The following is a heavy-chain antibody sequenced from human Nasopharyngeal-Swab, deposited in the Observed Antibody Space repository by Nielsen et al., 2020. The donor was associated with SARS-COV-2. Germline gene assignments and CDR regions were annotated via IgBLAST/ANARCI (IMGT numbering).Heavy chain of an antibody. CDR3: ARAGGLLWFGELSRHGYYYGMDV. D-gene: IGHD3-10*01. V-gene: IGHV4-31*03. CDR1: GGSISSGGYY. J-gene: IGHJ6*02. Sequence: SETLSLTCTVSGGSISSGGYYWSWIRQHPGKGLEWIGYIYYSGSTNYNPSLKSRVTISVDTSKNQFSLKLGSVTAADTAVYYCARAGGLLWFGELSRHGYYYGMDVWGQGTTVTVSS. CDR2: IYYSGST.